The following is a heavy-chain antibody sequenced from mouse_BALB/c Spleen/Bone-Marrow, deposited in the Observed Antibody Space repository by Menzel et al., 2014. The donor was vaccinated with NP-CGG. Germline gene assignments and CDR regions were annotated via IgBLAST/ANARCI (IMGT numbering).Heavy chain of an antibody. CDR3: ARLDYYWYRNY. D-gene: IGHD1-1*01. Sequence: EVQRVESGGGLVQPGGSLKLSCAASGFDFSRYWMSWVRQAPGKGLELIGEINPESRTINYSPSLKDKFIISRDNANNTLYLRLIRVRSEDTALYYCARLDYYWYRNYWGEGTTLTVSS. CDR2: INPESRTI. CDR1: GFDFSRYW. V-gene: IGHV4-1*02. J-gene: IGHJ2*01.